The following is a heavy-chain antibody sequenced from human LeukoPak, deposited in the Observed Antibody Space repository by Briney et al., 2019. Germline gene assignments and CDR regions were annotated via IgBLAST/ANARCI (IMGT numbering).Heavy chain of an antibody. V-gene: IGHV3-21*01. J-gene: IGHJ3*02. Sequence: GGSQRLSCAASGFTFSSYSMNWVRQAPGKGLEWVSSIRSSSSYIYYADSVKGRFTIPRDNAKNSLYLHMNSLRAEDTAPYYCARDLVGDFWSGPANDAFDIWGQGTMVTVSS. CDR3: ARDLVGDFWSGPANDAFDI. CDR1: GFTFSSYS. CDR2: IRSSSSYI. D-gene: IGHD3-3*01.